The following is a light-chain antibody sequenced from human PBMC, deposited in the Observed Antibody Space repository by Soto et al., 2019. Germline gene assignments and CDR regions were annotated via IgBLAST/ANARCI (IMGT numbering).Light chain of an antibody. CDR2: DAS. CDR1: QDISNS. J-gene: IGKJ4*01. CDR3: QQYNNLPLT. Sequence: DIQMTQSPSSLSASVGDRVAITCQASQDISNSLNWYQQRPGKAPNLIIYDASNLETGVPSRFSGSGSGTHFTLTISSLQPEDIATYHCQQYNNLPLTLGGGTKVDIK. V-gene: IGKV1-33*01.